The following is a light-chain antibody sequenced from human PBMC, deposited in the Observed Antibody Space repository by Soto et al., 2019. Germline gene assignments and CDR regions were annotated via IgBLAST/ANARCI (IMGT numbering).Light chain of an antibody. CDR3: QQYNDWPLT. CDR2: KAS. Sequence: DIQMTQSPSPLSGSVGDRVTITCQASQTISSWLAWYQQKPGKAPKLLIYKASTLKSGVPSRFSGSWSGTEFTLTISSLQSEDVALYYCQQYNDWPLTFGQGTKVDIK. V-gene: IGKV1-5*03. CDR1: QTISSW. J-gene: IGKJ1*01.